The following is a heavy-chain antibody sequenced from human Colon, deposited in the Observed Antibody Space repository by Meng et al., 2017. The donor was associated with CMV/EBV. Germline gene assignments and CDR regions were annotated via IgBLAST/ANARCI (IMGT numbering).Heavy chain of an antibody. CDR1: GDSSGSYY. D-gene: IGHD2/OR15-2a*01. CDR2: VSYTGSA. CDR3: ARAQNVIPELFDS. Sequence: SETLSLTCSVSGDSSGSYYWSWLRQPPGKGLEWIGSVSYTGSATYNPALESRVTISVTTPESQFSLKLSSVTAADSAVYYCARAQNVIPELFDSWGQGTLVTVSS. J-gene: IGHJ4*02. V-gene: IGHV4-59*01.